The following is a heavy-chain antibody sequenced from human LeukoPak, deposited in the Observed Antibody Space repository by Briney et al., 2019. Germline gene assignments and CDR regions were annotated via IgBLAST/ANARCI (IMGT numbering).Heavy chain of an antibody. Sequence: GGSLRLSCAASGFTFRSYAMSWVRRAPGKGLEWVSGINARGDSPHYADSVKGRFTISRDNSKSTLYLELNSLRVEDTAVYYCARALNGYCSAGSCNGDYWGQGTLVTVSS. CDR1: GFTFRSYA. CDR2: INARGDSP. D-gene: IGHD2-15*01. J-gene: IGHJ4*02. V-gene: IGHV3-23*01. CDR3: ARALNGYCSAGSCNGDY.